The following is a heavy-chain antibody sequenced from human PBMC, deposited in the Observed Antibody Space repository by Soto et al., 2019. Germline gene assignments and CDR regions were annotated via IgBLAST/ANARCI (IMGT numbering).Heavy chain of an antibody. J-gene: IGHJ4*02. CDR3: AREGGSTCLDS. CDR2: IWHDGSNK. Sequence: PGASLRLSWSAAGLIFSNYEIHCVRQAPGKGLEWVAVIWHDGSNKYYADSVKGRFTVSRDNSKNTLYLQMNSLRAEDTAVYYCAREGGSTCLDSWGQGTLVTVSS. D-gene: IGHD2-15*01. CDR1: GLIFSNYE. V-gene: IGHV3-33*01.